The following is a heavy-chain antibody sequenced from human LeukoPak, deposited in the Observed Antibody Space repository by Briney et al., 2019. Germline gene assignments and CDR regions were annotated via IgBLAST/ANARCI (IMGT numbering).Heavy chain of an antibody. D-gene: IGHD2-15*01. Sequence: PGGSLRLSCSASGFTFSSYAMHWVRQAPGKGLEYVSAISSNGGSTYYADSVKGRFTISRDNSKNTLYLQMSSLRAEDTAVYYCAKDPCSGGSCYSGNFDYWGQGTLVTVSS. V-gene: IGHV3-64D*06. CDR1: GFTFSSYA. CDR2: ISSNGGST. J-gene: IGHJ4*02. CDR3: AKDPCSGGSCYSGNFDY.